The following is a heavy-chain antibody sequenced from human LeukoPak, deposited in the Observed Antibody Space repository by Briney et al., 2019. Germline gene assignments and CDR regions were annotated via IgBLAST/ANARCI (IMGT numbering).Heavy chain of an antibody. Sequence: GGSLRLSCAASGFTFSSYAIDWVRQAPGKGLEWVSSISSSSRYIYYADSMKGRFTISRDNAKNSLYLQMNSLRADDTAVYYCAKDKFSVAVVADRLKWFDPWGQGTLVTVSS. CDR3: AKDKFSVAVVADRLKWFDP. J-gene: IGHJ5*02. CDR1: GFTFSSYA. V-gene: IGHV3-21*04. D-gene: IGHD2-15*01. CDR2: ISSSSRYI.